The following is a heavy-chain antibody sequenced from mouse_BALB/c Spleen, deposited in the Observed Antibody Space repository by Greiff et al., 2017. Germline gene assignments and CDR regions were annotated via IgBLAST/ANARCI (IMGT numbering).Heavy chain of an antibody. Sequence: EVQLHQSGAELVKPGASVKLSCTASGFNIQDTYMHWVKQRPEQGLEWIGRIDPANGNTKYDPKFQGKATITADTSSNTAYLQLSSLTSEDTAVYYCAYDGYYEYYAMDYWGQGTSVTVSS. D-gene: IGHD2-3*01. J-gene: IGHJ4*01. V-gene: IGHV14-3*02. CDR2: IDPANGNT. CDR1: GFNIQDTY. CDR3: AYDGYYEYYAMDY.